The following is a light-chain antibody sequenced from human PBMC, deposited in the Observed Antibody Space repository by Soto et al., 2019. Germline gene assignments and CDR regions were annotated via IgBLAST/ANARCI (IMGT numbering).Light chain of an antibody. Sequence: EIVMTQSPATLSVSPGERATLSCRASENIDNYLAWYQHKPGQAPRLLIYRASTRAAGIPGRFSGGASGTDFTLNINSLQSEDFAVYYCQQYYNWPPYTFGQGTSLDIK. CDR1: ENIDNY. J-gene: IGKJ2*01. V-gene: IGKV3-15*01. CDR3: QQYYNWPPYT. CDR2: RAS.